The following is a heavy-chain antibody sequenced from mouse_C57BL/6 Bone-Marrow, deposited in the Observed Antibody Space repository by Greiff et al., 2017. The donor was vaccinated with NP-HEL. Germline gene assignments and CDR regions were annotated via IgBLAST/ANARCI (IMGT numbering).Heavy chain of an antibody. CDR1: GYTFTSYW. CDR3: TRRRDYYGSFWYCDV. CDR2: IYPGNSDT. Sequence: VQLQQSGTVLARPGASVKMSCKTSGYTFTSYWMHWVKQRPGQGLEWIGAIYPGNSDTSYNQKFKGKAKLTAVTSASTAYMERSSLTNEDSAVYYCTRRRDYYGSFWYCDVWGTGTTVTVSS. J-gene: IGHJ1*03. D-gene: IGHD1-1*01. V-gene: IGHV1-5*01.